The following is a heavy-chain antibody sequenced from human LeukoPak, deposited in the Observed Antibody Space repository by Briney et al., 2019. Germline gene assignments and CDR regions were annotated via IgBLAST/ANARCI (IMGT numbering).Heavy chain of an antibody. CDR2: INPNSGGT. D-gene: IGHD3-16*01. CDR3: ARDRITFGGLEDQ. Sequence: ASVKVSCKASGYTFTGYYMHWVRQAPGQGLEWMGWINPNSGGTNYAQKFQGRVTMTRDTSISTAYMELSRLRSDDTAVYYCARDRITFGGLEDQWGQGTLVTVSS. CDR1: GYTFTGYY. J-gene: IGHJ4*02. V-gene: IGHV1-2*02.